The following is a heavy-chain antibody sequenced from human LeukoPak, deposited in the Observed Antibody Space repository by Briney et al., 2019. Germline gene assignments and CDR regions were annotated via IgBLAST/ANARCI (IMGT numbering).Heavy chain of an antibody. J-gene: IGHJ6*02. CDR2: ISRSGGST. CDR1: GFTFATYA. CDR3: ARDPYYERSGYDPPMDV. D-gene: IGHD3-22*01. Sequence: GGSLRLSCAASGFTFATYAMSWVRQTPGKGLEWVSGISRSGGSTYHADSVKGRFTISRDNSKNTLYLQMNSLRDEDTAVYYCARDPYYERSGYDPPMDVWGQGTTVTVSS. V-gene: IGHV3-23*01.